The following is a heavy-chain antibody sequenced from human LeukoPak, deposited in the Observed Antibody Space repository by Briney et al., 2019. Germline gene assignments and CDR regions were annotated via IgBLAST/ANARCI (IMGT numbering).Heavy chain of an antibody. Sequence: GGSLRLSCAASGFTFSGSAIHCVRQASGKGLEWVGRIGSKANSYATAYAASVKGRFTISRDDSKNTAYLQMNTLKTEDTAVYYCPRALYCYDSSGYYGHLDYWGQGTLVTVSS. CDR1: GFTFSGSA. CDR3: PRALYCYDSSGYYGHLDY. J-gene: IGHJ4*02. CDR2: IGSKANSYAT. V-gene: IGHV3-73*01. D-gene: IGHD3-22*01.